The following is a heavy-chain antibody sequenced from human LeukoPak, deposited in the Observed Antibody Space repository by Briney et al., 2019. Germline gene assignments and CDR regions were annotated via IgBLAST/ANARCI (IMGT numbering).Heavy chain of an antibody. V-gene: IGHV1-18*01. CDR1: GYTFTSYG. J-gene: IGHJ4*02. D-gene: IGHD2-2*01. CDR2: ISAYNGNT. CDR3: ARDVVVVPAAQNDY. Sequence: ASVKVSCKASGYTFTSYGISWVRQAPGQGLEWMGWISAYNGNTNYAQKLQGRVTMTTDTSTSTAYMELRSLRSDDTAVYCSARDVVVVPAAQNDYWGQGTLVTVSS.